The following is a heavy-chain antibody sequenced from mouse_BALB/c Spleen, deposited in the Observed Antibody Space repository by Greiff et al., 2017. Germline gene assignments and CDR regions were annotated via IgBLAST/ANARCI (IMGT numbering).Heavy chain of an antibody. D-gene: IGHD2-4*01. CDR3: AREVYYDYDALAY. V-gene: IGHV7-3*02. Sequence: EVQGVESGGGLVQPGGSLRLSCATSGFTFTDYYMSWVRQPPGKALEWLGFIRNKANGYTTEYSASVKGRFTISRDNSQSILYLQMNTLRAEDSATYYCAREVYYDYDALAYWGQGTLVTVSA. CDR2: IRNKANGYTT. J-gene: IGHJ3*01. CDR1: GFTFTDYY.